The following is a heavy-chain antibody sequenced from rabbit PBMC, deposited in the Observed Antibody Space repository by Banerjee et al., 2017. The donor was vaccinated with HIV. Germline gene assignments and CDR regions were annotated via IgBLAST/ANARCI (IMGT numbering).Heavy chain of an antibody. J-gene: IGHJ4*01. CDR3: ASYPLIPVNNL. V-gene: IGHV1S40*01. CDR2: IDTGSGSI. D-gene: IGHD7-1*01. CDR1: GFSFSSSYY. Sequence: QSLEESGGDLVKPGASLTLTCTASGFSFSSSYYMCWVRLAPGKGLEWIACIDTGSGSIYYASWAKGRFTISKPSSTTVTLQMTSLTAADTATYFCASYPLIPVNNLWGPGTLVTVS.